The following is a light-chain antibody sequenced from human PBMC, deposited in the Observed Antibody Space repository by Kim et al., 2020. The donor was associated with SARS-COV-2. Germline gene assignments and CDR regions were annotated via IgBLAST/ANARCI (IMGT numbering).Light chain of an antibody. Sequence: GERAHRSCRASQSVSSNLAWYQQKPGQAPRLLIYGASTRATGIPARFSGSGSGTEFTLTISSLQSEDFAVYYCQQYNNWPPLTFGGGTKVDIK. CDR3: QQYNNWPPLT. J-gene: IGKJ4*01. CDR2: GAS. CDR1: QSVSSN. V-gene: IGKV3-15*01.